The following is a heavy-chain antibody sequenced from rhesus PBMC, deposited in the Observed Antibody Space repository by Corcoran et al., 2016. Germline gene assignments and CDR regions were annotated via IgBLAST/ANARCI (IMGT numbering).Heavy chain of an antibody. Sequence: EVQLVESGGGLAKPGGSLRLSCAASGFTFSSYWMNWVRQAPGKGLDWVSAINSGGGSTYYADSVKCRFTISRDNSKNTLSLQMNSLRAEDTAVDYCAKVEIRGDYYGLDSWGQGVVVTVSS. V-gene: IGHV3S25*01. D-gene: IGHD3-9*01. J-gene: IGHJ6*01. CDR3: AKVEIRGDYYGLDS. CDR1: GFTFSSYW. CDR2: INSGGGST.